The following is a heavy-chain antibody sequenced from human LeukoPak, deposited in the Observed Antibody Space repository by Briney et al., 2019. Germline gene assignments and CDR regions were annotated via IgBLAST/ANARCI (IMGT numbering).Heavy chain of an antibody. CDR3: AKRVVRGAFDI. V-gene: IGHV3-23*01. CDR1: GFTFSSYE. CDR2: VATSGDT. J-gene: IGHJ3*02. D-gene: IGHD5/OR15-5a*01. Sequence: PGGSLILSCAASGFTFSSYEMNWVRQAPGKGLEWLSAVATSGDTFYADSVKGRFTISRDNSKNTVYLQMDSLRAEDTALYYCAKRVVRGAFDIWGQGTMVTVSS.